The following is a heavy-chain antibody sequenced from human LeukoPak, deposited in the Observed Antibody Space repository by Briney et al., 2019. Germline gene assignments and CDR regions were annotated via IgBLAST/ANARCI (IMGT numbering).Heavy chain of an antibody. CDR1: GGSFSGYY. D-gene: IGHD2-2*01. CDR3: ARRGRYCSSTSCYVYYYYYYMDV. V-gene: IGHV4-34*01. J-gene: IGHJ6*03. Sequence: SETLSLTCAVYGGSFSGYYWSWIRQPPGKGLEWIGEINHSGSTNYNPSLKSRVTISVDTSKNQFSLKLSSVTAADTAVYYCARRGRYCSSTSCYVYYYYYYMDVWGKGTTVTISS. CDR2: INHSGST.